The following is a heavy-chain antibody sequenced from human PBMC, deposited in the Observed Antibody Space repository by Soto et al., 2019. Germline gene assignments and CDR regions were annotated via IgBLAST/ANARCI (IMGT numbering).Heavy chain of an antibody. CDR1: AGTFNRSA. J-gene: IGHJ4*02. V-gene: IGHV1-69*13. Sequence: SAKFSCKAAAGTFNRSAISWVRQAPGQGREWMGGIIPFFNTANSAQKFQGRVTFTADETTATVYMELSSLRADDTAMYYCAIVTVLGTNHEFDYWGQGTMVTVSS. CDR2: IIPFFNTA. D-gene: IGHD1-1*01. CDR3: AIVTVLGTNHEFDY.